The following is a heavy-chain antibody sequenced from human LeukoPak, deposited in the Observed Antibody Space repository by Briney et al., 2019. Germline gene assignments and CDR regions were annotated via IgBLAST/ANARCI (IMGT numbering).Heavy chain of an antibody. Sequence: PGGPLRLSCAASGFTFNNYAMTWVRRAPGKGLEGFSTVSSSGASTYYAHSVKGRFTLSRDNSKNTLYLQMNSLRAEDTAIYYCAKAPTVTTLDSWGQGTLVTVSS. CDR1: GFTFNNYA. J-gene: IGHJ5*01. CDR3: AKAPTVTTLDS. CDR2: VSSSGAST. V-gene: IGHV3-23*01. D-gene: IGHD4-17*01.